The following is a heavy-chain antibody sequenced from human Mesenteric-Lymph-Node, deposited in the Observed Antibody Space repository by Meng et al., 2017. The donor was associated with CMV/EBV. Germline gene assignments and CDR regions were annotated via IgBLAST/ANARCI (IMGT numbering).Heavy chain of an antibody. CDR3: AKGRLDWNWVYFDY. CDR1: GFTFDDYA. D-gene: IGHD1-7*01. V-gene: IGHV3-9*03. J-gene: IGHJ4*02. CDR2: ISWNSGSI. Sequence: SLKISCAASGFTFDDYAMHWVRQAPGKGLEWVSGISWNSGSIGYADSVKGRFTISRDNAKNSLYLQMNSLRAEDMALYYCAKGRLDWNWVYFDYWGQGTLVTVSS.